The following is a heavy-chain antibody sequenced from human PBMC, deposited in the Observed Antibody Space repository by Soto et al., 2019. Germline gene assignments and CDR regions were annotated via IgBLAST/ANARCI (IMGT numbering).Heavy chain of an antibody. J-gene: IGHJ6*02. CDR2: ISYEGSSK. CDR3: AKDRAAAGDPCYSFGLDV. D-gene: IGHD6-13*01. Sequence: QVQLVESGGGVVQPGRSLRLSCAVSGLTFSIYGMHWVRQAPGKGLEWVAFISYEGSSKYYADSVKGRFTISRDNSRNTRYLQMNSLRPEDTAVYYCAKDRAAAGDPCYSFGLDVWGQGTTVTVSS. CDR1: GLTFSIYG. V-gene: IGHV3-30*18.